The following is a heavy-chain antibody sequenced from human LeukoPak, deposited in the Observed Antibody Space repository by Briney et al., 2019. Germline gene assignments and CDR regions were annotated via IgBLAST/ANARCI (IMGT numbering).Heavy chain of an antibody. CDR3: ARADYSNYFGAIDI. V-gene: IGHV4-59*12. CDR2: IYYSGST. Sequence: SETLSLTCTVSGGSISSYYWSWIRQPPGKGLEWIGYIYYSGSTYYNPSLKSRVTISVDTSKNQFFLKLSSVTAADTAVYYCARADYSNYFGAIDIWGQGTMVTVSS. CDR1: GGSISSYY. J-gene: IGHJ3*02. D-gene: IGHD4-11*01.